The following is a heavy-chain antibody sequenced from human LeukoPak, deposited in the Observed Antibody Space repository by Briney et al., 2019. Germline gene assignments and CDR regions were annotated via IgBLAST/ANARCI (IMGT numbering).Heavy chain of an antibody. D-gene: IGHD6-19*01. CDR2: ISGSGAST. Sequence: GGSLTLYCAASGFTFSSYAMSWVPQAPGKGLEWVSAISGSGASTYYADSVKGRFTISRDNSKNTLYLQMNSLRAEDTAVYYCASPRTYSSGWYRFDYWGQGTLVTVSS. J-gene: IGHJ4*02. V-gene: IGHV3-23*01. CDR3: ASPRTYSSGWYRFDY. CDR1: GFTFSSYA.